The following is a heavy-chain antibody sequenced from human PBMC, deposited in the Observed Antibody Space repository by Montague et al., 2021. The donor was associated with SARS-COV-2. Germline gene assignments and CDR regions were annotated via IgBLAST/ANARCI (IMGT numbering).Heavy chain of an antibody. J-gene: IGHJ6*02. CDR3: ARDRDWDDWCGMDV. CDR2: ISSSSGGSTK. V-gene: IGHV3-48*03. CDR1: GFIFSSYE. D-gene: IGHD2-21*01. Sequence: RLSWSASGFIFSSYEMNWVRQAPGKGLEWISYISSSSGGSTKHYTDSVKGRFTISRDNAKNSLYLQMNSLRVEDTAIYYCARDRDWDDWCGMDVWGQGTTVTVSS.